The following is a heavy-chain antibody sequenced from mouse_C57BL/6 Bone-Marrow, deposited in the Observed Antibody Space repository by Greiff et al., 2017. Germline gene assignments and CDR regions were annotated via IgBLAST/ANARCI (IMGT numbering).Heavy chain of an antibody. V-gene: IGHV5-17*01. J-gene: IGHJ3*01. CDR1: GFTFSDYG. CDR3: ARRLFAY. CDR2: ISSGSSTI. Sequence: EVQLVESGGGLVKPGGSLKLPCAASGFTFSDYGMHWVRQAPEKGLEWVAYISSGSSTIYYADTVKGRFTISRDNAKNTLFLQMTSLRSEDTAMYYCARRLFAYWGQGTLVTVSA.